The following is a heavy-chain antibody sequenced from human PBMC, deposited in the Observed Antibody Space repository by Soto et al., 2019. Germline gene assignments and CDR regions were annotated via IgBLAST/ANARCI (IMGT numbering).Heavy chain of an antibody. D-gene: IGHD6-13*01. V-gene: IGHV3-15*01. J-gene: IGHJ6*02. CDR1: GFTFSNAW. CDR2: IKSKTDGGTT. CDR3: TTAIPYSSSWYYYYGMDV. Sequence: GGSLRLSCSASGFTFSNAWMSWVRHAPGKGLEWVGRIKSKTDGGTTDYAAPVKGRFTISRDDSKNTLYLQMNSLKTEDTAVYYCTTAIPYSSSWYYYYGMDVWGQGTTVTVSS.